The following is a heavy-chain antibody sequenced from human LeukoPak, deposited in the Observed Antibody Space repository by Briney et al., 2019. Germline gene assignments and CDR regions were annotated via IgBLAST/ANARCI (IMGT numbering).Heavy chain of an antibody. CDR3: ASTMGATTLGDYYYYGMDV. Sequence: SSETLSLTCAVYSGSFSGYYWSWIRQPPGKGLEWIAEISHSGGTNYNPSLESRVTMSVDTSKNKFSLKLTSVTAADTAVYYCASTMGATTLGDYYYYGMDVWGQGTTVTVSS. J-gene: IGHJ6*02. CDR1: SGSFSGYY. V-gene: IGHV4-34*01. D-gene: IGHD1-26*01. CDR2: ISHSGGT.